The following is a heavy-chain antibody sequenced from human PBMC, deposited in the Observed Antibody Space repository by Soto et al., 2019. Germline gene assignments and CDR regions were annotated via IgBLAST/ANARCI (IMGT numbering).Heavy chain of an antibody. CDR3: ARESEDLTSNFDY. Sequence: GGSLRLSCAASGFTFTRYSMNWVRQAPGKGLEWVSSISSTTNYIYYGDSMKGRFTISRDNAKNSLYLEMNSLRAEDTAVYYCARESEDLTSNFDYWGQGTLVTVFS. J-gene: IGHJ4*02. CDR2: ISSTTNYI. CDR1: GFTFTRYS. V-gene: IGHV3-21*06.